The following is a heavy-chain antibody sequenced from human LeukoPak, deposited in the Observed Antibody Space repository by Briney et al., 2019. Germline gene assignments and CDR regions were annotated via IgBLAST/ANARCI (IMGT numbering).Heavy chain of an antibody. D-gene: IGHD2-21*01. CDR1: GFTFFSYA. CDR3: AKDIFRSRHLFDY. J-gene: IGHJ4*02. Sequence: GGSLRLSCAASGFTFFSYAMTWVRQAPGKGLEWVSTISGGGGSTYYADSVKGRFTISRDNSKNTLYLQMNSLRVADTAVYYCAKDIFRSRHLFDYWGQGTLVAVSS. V-gene: IGHV3-23*01. CDR2: ISGGGGST.